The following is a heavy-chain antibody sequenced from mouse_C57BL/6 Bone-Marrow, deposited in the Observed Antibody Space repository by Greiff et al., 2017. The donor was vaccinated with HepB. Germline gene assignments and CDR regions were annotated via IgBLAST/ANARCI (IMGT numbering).Heavy chain of an antibody. Sequence: EVQLQQSGAELVRPGASVKLSCTASGFNIKDDYMHWVKQRPEQGLEWIGWIDPENGDTEYASKFQGKATITADTSSKTAYLQLSSLTSEDTAVYYCTSYWVAYWGQGTLVTVSA. CDR2: IDPENGDT. V-gene: IGHV14-4*01. J-gene: IGHJ3*01. CDR1: GFNIKDDY. CDR3: TSYWVAY.